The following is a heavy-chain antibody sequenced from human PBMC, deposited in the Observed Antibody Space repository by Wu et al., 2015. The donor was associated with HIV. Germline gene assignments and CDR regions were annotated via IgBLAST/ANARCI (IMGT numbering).Heavy chain of an antibody. CDR3: ARDQLEMATKMVLAFDI. Sequence: QVQLVQSGAEVKKPGSSVKVSCKASGDTFSSYAISWVRQAPGQGLEWMGGIIPIFGTANYAQKFQGRVTITADESTSTAYMELSSLRSEDTAVYYCARDQLEMATKMVLAFDIWGQGTMVTVSS. J-gene: IGHJ3*02. CDR1: GDTFSSYA. D-gene: IGHD5-24*01. V-gene: IGHV1-69*12. CDR2: IIPIFGTA.